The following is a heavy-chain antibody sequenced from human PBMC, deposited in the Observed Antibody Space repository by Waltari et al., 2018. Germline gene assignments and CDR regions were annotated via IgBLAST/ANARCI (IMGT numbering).Heavy chain of an antibody. V-gene: IGHV3-23*01. D-gene: IGHD1-1*01. CDR1: GFTFSTYA. J-gene: IGHJ3*01. Sequence: EVQLLESGGGLEQPGGSLRLSCAASGFTFSTYAMNWVRQAPGKGLEWVSSITTSGDNTYYADSVKGRFTISRDNSKNTLYLQMNSLRAEDTAVYYCVAYITSRRGAFDFWGQGTMVTVSS. CDR3: VAYITSRRGAFDF. CDR2: ITTSGDNT.